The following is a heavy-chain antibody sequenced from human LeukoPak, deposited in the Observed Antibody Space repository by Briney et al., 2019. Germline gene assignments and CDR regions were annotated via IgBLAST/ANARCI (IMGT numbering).Heavy chain of an antibody. D-gene: IGHD3-22*01. CDR2: ISTNNGNT. V-gene: IGHV1-18*01. Sequence: ASVKVSCKASGYRFTSHGISWVRQAPGQGLEWMGWISTNNGNTNYAQKLQGRVTMITDTSTNTAYMELRSLRSDDTAVYYCARGLEAWLLRCAFDAWGQGTMVTVSS. J-gene: IGHJ3*01. CDR3: ARGLEAWLLRCAFDA. CDR1: GYRFTSHG.